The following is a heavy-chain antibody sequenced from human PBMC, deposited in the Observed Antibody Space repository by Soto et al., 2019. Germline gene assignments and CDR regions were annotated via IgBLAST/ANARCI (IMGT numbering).Heavy chain of an antibody. V-gene: IGHV1-18*01. J-gene: IGHJ6*03. CDR3: ASARAEHYSNKLYYYYYMDV. D-gene: IGHD6-13*01. Sequence: QVQLVQSGAEVKKPGASVKVSCKASGYTFTSYGISWVRQAPGQGLEWMGWISAYNGNTNYAQKLQGRVTMTTDTSTSTAYMELRSLRSDDTAVYYCASARAEHYSNKLYYYYYMDVWGKGTTVTVSS. CDR1: GYTFTSYG. CDR2: ISAYNGNT.